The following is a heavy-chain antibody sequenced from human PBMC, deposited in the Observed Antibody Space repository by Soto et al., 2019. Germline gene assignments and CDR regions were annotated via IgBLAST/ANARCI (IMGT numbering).Heavy chain of an antibody. CDR1: GYTFTSYA. D-gene: IGHD4-17*01. J-gene: IGHJ4*02. CDR2: INAGNGNT. Sequence: ASVKVSCKASGYTFTSYAMHWVRQAPGQRLEWMGWINAGNGNTKYSQKFQGRVTITRDTSASTAYMELSSLRSEDTAVYYCARGRDGDSTGGYFDYWGQGTLVTVS. V-gene: IGHV1-3*01. CDR3: ARGRDGDSTGGYFDY.